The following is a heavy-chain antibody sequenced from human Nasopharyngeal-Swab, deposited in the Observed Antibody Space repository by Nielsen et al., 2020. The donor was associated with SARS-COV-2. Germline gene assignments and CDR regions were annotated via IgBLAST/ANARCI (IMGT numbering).Heavy chain of an antibody. Sequence: GESLKISCAASGFTFSSYAMSWVRQAPGKGLEWVSAISGSGGSTYYADSVKGRLTISRDNSKKTLYLQMNSLRAEDTAVYYCAKDGDDLLTLYRLYYNGMDVWGQGTTVTVSS. V-gene: IGHV3-23*01. CDR2: ISGSGGST. CDR3: AKDGDDLLTLYRLYYNGMDV. J-gene: IGHJ6*02. D-gene: IGHD3-9*01. CDR1: GFTFSSYA.